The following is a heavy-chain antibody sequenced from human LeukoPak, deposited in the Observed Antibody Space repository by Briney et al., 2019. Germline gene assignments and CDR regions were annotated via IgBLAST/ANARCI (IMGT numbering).Heavy chain of an antibody. CDR2: INPSGGST. V-gene: IGHV1-46*01. J-gene: IGHJ4*02. CDR3: AREKPYSGSYAFDY. D-gene: IGHD1-26*01. CDR1: GYRFSSYH. Sequence: ASVKVSCKASGYRFSSYHIHWVRQAPGQGLDWMGIINPSGGSTTYAQKFQGRVTMTRDTSTSTVYMELSSLRSEDTAVYYCAREKPYSGSYAFDYWGQGTPVTVSS.